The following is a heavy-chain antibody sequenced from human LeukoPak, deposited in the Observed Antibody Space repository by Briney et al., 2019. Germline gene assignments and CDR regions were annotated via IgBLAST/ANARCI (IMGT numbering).Heavy chain of an antibody. J-gene: IGHJ4*02. CDR3: ARGITMVDN. Sequence: GGSLRLSCAASGFTFSIYSMNWVRQAPGKGLEYISYISGGSTSISYADSVKGRFTISRDNTKNSLYLQMNSLRAEDTAVYYCARGITMVDNWGQGTLVTVSS. V-gene: IGHV3-48*01. CDR1: GFTFSIYS. D-gene: IGHD3-10*01. CDR2: ISGGSTSI.